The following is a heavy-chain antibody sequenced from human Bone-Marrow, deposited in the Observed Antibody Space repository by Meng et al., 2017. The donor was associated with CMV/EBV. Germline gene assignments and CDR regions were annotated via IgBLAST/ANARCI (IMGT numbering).Heavy chain of an antibody. CDR1: GYTFTGYY. CDR3: AREGAYSSSSQPSAEDYYYGMDV. V-gene: IGHV1-2*02. D-gene: IGHD6-6*01. Sequence: ASVKVSCKASGYTFTGYYMHWVRQAPGQGLEWMGWINPNSGGTNYAQKFQGRVTMTRDTSISTAYMELSRLRSDDTAVYYCAREGAYSSSSQPSAEDYYYGMDVWGPGNTVNVAS. CDR2: INPNSGGT. J-gene: IGHJ6*02.